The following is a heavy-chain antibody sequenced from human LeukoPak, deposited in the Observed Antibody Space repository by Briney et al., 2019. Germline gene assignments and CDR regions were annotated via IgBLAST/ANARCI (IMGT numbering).Heavy chain of an antibody. CDR2: LYSGGNT. D-gene: IGHD4-17*01. J-gene: IGHJ4*02. Sequence: GGSLRLSCAASGFTVSSNCMSWVRQAPGKGLEWVSVLYSGGNTYYADSVKGRFTISRDNSKNTLYLQMNSLRAEDTAMYYCAKCYGDYVRYLDYWGQGTPATVSS. CDR3: AKCYGDYVRYLDY. CDR1: GFTVSSNC. V-gene: IGHV3-53*01.